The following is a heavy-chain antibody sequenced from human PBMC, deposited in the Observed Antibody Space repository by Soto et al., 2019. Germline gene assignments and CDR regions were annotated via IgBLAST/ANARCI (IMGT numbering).Heavy chain of an antibody. D-gene: IGHD2-21*02. CDR3: AADPYCGGDCYFDY. Sequence: SVKVSCKASGFTFFTSAVRWLRQALGQGLEWIGWIVVSSGSTDYAQKFQERVTITRDMSTNTAYMELTSLRSEDTAVYYCAADPYCGGDCYFDYWGQGTVVTVSS. V-gene: IGHV1-58*01. J-gene: IGHJ4*02. CDR1: GFTFFTSA. CDR2: IVVSSGST.